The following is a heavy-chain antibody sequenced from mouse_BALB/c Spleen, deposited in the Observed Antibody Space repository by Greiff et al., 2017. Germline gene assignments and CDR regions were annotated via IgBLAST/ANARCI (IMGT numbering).Heavy chain of an antibody. Sequence: EVQVVESGGDLVKPGGSLKLSCAASGFTFSSYGMYWVRQTPDKRLEWVATISSGGSYTYYQDSVKGLFTISRDNAKNTLYLQMSSLKSEDTAMSYCADVYWDAFAYWGEGTLVTVSA. CDR1: GFTFSSYG. D-gene: IGHD4-1*01. CDR3: ADVYWDAFAY. J-gene: IGHJ3*01. V-gene: IGHV5-6*01. CDR2: ISSGGSYT.